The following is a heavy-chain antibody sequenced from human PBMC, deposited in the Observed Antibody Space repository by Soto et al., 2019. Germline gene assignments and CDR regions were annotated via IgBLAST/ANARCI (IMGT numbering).Heavy chain of an antibody. V-gene: IGHV4-31*03. Sequence: SETLSLTGTVSGHSLSSGCYYWSWIRQHPGKGLEWVGYIYFTGTTLYNPSLKSRLAISVDTSKNQFSLKLTSVTAADTAVYYCARDWGSSGWPNWGQGVLVTVSS. J-gene: IGHJ4*02. CDR3: ARDWGSSGWPN. CDR2: IYFTGTT. CDR1: GHSLSSGCYY. D-gene: IGHD6-25*01.